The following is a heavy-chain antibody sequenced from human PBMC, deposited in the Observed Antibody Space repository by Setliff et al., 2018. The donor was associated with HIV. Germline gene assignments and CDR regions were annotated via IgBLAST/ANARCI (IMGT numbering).Heavy chain of an antibody. V-gene: IGHV1-2*04. D-gene: IGHD3-22*01. CDR1: GYTFTGYY. CDR2: INPNSGGT. J-gene: IGHJ4*02. CDR3: ARGMDYYDTSGYYQYYFDY. Sequence: ASVKVSCKASGYTFTGYYMHWVRQAPGQGLEWMGWINPNSGGTNYAQKFQGWITMTRDTSIGTAYMELSRLRSDDTAVYYCARGMDYYDTSGYYQYYFDYWGQGTLVTVSS.